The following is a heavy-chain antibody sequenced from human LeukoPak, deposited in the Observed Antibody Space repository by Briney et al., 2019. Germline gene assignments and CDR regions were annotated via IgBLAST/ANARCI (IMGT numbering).Heavy chain of an antibody. D-gene: IGHD4-17*01. V-gene: IGHV1-46*01. Sequence: ASVKVSCKASGYTFTSYYMHWVRQAPGQGLEWMGIINPSGGSTSYAQKFQGRVTMTRDTSTSTAYMELRSLRSDDTAVYYCARVTYGDYVRNGYYYYYYMDVWGKGTTVTISS. CDR1: GYTFTSYY. J-gene: IGHJ6*03. CDR3: ARVTYGDYVRNGYYYYYYMDV. CDR2: INPSGGST.